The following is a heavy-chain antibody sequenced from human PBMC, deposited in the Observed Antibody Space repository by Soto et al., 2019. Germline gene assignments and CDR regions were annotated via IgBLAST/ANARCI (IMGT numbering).Heavy chain of an antibody. J-gene: IGHJ4*02. Sequence: GGSLRLSCAASGFTFSGYWMHWVRQAPGKGLVWVSRVNPDESNTAYADSVKGRFTISRDNSKNTLYLQMNSLRAEDTAVYYCAKLRSGWFGPFDYWGQGTLVTVSS. CDR3: AKLRSGWFGPFDY. V-gene: IGHV3-74*01. D-gene: IGHD6-19*01. CDR1: GFTFSGYW. CDR2: VNPDESNT.